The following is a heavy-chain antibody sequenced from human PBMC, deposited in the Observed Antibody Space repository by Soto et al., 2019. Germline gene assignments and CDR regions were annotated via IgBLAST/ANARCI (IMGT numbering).Heavy chain of an antibody. Sequence: QVQLAQSGAEMKKPGASVKVSCKASGYTFTSYGFTWVRQAPGQGIEWMGWISAYNGNTNYAQKLQGRVTMTTDTSTSTAYMELRSLRFDDTAVYYCARGGRYSSSSEVSIWGQGTLVTVSS. CDR2: ISAYNGNT. D-gene: IGHD6-6*01. CDR3: ARGGRYSSSSEVSI. CDR1: GYTFTSYG. J-gene: IGHJ4*02. V-gene: IGHV1-18*04.